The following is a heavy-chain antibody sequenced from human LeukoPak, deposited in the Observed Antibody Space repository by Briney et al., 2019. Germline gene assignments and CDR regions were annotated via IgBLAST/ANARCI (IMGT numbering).Heavy chain of an antibody. Sequence: SETLSLTCTVSGGSISSSSYYWGWIRQPPGKGLEWIGSIYYSGSTYYNPSLKSRVTISVDTSKNQFSLKLSSVTAADTAVYYCARDGLLWFGEPGGAYGMDVWGQGTTVTVSS. CDR3: ARDGLLWFGEPGGAYGMDV. J-gene: IGHJ6*02. V-gene: IGHV4-39*07. CDR1: GGSISSSSYY. D-gene: IGHD3-10*01. CDR2: IYYSGST.